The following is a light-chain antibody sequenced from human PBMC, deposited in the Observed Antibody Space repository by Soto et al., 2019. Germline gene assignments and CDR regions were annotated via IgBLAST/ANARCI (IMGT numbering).Light chain of an antibody. V-gene: IGLV2-14*01. CDR3: SSYTAGGTI. CDR2: EVS. Sequence: SVLTQPASVSGSPGQSITISCTGTSGDVGGYYYVSWYQQLPGKAPKLMISEVSNRPSGVSNRFSGSKSGNTASLTISGLQAEDEADYYCSSYTAGGTIFGTGTKVTV. CDR1: SGDVGGYYY. J-gene: IGLJ1*01.